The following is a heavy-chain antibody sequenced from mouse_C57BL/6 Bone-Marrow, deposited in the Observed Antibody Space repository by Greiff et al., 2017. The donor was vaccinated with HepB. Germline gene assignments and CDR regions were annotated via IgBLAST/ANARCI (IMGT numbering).Heavy chain of an antibody. D-gene: IGHD1-1*01. CDR3: ARDYYVLDY. Sequence: QVQLQQPGTELVKPGASVKLSCKASGYTFTSYWMHWVKQRPGQGLEWIGDIYPGSGSTNYNEKFKSKATLTVDTSSSTAYMQLSSLTSEDSAVYYVARDYYVLDYWGQGTPLTVSS. CDR1: GYTFTSYW. CDR2: IYPGSGST. J-gene: IGHJ2*01. V-gene: IGHV1-55*01.